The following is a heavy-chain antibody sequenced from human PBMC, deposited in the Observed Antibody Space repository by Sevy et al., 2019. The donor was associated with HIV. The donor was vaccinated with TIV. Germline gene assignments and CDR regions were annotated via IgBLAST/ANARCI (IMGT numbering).Heavy chain of an antibody. CDR3: AKVGWQQLGFDY. CDR2: ISGSGGST. CDR1: GFTFSSYA. V-gene: IGHV3-23*01. Sequence: GESLKISCAASGFTFSSYAMSWVRQAPGKGLEWVSAISGSGGSTYYADSVKGRFTISRDNSKNTLYLQMNSLRAEDTAVYYCAKVGWQQLGFDYWGQGTLVTVSS. J-gene: IGHJ4*02. D-gene: IGHD6-13*01.